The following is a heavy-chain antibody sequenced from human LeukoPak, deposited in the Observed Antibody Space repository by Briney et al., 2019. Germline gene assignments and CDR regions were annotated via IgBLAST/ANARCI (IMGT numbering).Heavy chain of an antibody. J-gene: IGHJ6*02. D-gene: IGHD2-2*01. CDR3: AKEKGIYCSSIDCSPGMDV. CDR2: ISYDGSNK. V-gene: IGHV3-30*18. CDR1: GFTFSNYG. Sequence: GRSLRLSCAASGFTFSNYGMHWVRQAPGKGLEWVAVISYDGSNKYYADSVKGRFTFSRDNSKNTLYLQMSSLRAEDTAVYYCAKEKGIYCSSIDCSPGMDVWGQGTTVTASS.